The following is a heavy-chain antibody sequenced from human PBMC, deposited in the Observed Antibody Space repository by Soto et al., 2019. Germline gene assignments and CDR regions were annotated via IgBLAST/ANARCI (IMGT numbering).Heavy chain of an antibody. CDR3: AREATIYAFWSGYSDTDAFDI. Sequence: GASVKVSWKASGYTFTSYGSSWVRQAPGQGLEWMGWISAYNGNTNYAQKLQGRVTMTTDTSTSTAYMELRSLRSDDTAVYYCAREATIYAFWSGYSDTDAFDIWGQGTMVPVSS. J-gene: IGHJ3*02. CDR1: GYTFTSYG. CDR2: ISAYNGNT. D-gene: IGHD3-3*01. V-gene: IGHV1-18*01.